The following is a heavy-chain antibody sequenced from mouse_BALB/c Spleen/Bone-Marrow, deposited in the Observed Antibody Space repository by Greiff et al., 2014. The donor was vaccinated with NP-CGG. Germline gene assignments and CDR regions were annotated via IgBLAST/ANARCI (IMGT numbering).Heavy chain of an antibody. CDR3: VRSTGAMDY. Sequence: QVQLQQSGAELAKPGASVMMSCKASGYTFTSYWMHWVKQRPGQGLEWIGYINPSTGYTEYSQKFKDKATLTADKSSSTAYMQLSSLTSEDSAVYYCVRSTGAMDYWGQGTSVTVSS. J-gene: IGHJ4*01. CDR1: GYTFTSYW. CDR2: INPSTGYT. V-gene: IGHV1-7*01. D-gene: IGHD3-2*01.